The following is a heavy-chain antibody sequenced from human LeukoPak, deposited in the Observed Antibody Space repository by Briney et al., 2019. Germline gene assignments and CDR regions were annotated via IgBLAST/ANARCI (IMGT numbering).Heavy chain of an antibody. CDR2: IYTSGST. CDR1: GGSISSGSYY. Sequence: SETLSLTCTVSGGSISSGSYYWRWIRQPAGKGLEWIGRIYTSGSTNYNPSLKSRVTISVDTSKNQFSLKLSSVTAADTAVYYCARGGYDFWSGYSDAFDIWGQGTMVTVSS. D-gene: IGHD3-3*01. J-gene: IGHJ3*02. V-gene: IGHV4-61*02. CDR3: ARGGYDFWSGYSDAFDI.